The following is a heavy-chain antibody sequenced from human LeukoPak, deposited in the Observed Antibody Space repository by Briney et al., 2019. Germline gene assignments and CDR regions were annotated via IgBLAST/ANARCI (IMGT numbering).Heavy chain of an antibody. V-gene: IGHV1-8*01. CDR3: ARFPNYDFWSGYYPVDY. Sequence: ASVKVSCKASGYTFSSYDINWVRQATGQGLEWTGWMNPNSGNTGYAQKFQGRVTMTRNTSISTAYMELSSLRSEDTAVYYCARFPNYDFWSGYYPVDYWGQGTLVTVSS. CDR2: MNPNSGNT. CDR1: GYTFSSYD. D-gene: IGHD3-3*01. J-gene: IGHJ4*02.